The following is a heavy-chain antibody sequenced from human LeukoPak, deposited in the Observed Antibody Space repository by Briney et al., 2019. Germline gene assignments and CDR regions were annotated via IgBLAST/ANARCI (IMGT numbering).Heavy chain of an antibody. CDR2: ISGSGTTT. Sequence: GGSLTLSCVGSGFTFSSYAMSWVRQAPGKGLEWVSVISGSGTTTLYADSVKGRFTISRDNAKNSLSLQMNSLRAEDTAVYYCARGRTSGSSWPFDYWGQGTPVTVSS. V-gene: IGHV3-23*01. D-gene: IGHD6-13*01. J-gene: IGHJ4*02. CDR3: ARGRTSGSSWPFDY. CDR1: GFTFSSYA.